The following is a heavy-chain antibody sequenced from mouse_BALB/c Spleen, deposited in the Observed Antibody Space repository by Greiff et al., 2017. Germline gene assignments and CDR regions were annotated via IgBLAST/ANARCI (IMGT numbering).Heavy chain of an antibody. CDR3: TRYGYYAMDY. CDR1: GYTFTDYE. Sequence: QVQLQQSGAELVRPGASVTLSCKASGYTFTDYEMHWVKQTPVHGLEWIGAFDPETGGTAYNQKFKGKATLTADKSSSTAYMELRSLTSEDSAVYYCTRYGYYAMDYWGQGTSVTVSS. CDR2: FDPETGGT. D-gene: IGHD1-1*02. J-gene: IGHJ4*01. V-gene: IGHV1-15*01.